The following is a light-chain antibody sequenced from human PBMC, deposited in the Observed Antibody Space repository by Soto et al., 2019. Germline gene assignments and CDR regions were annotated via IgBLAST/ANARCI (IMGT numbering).Light chain of an antibody. Sequence: ETVLTQSPGTLSLSPGERATLSCRASQSVSSNYLAWYQQKPGQAPRLLIDGASSRATGIPDRFSGSGSGTDCTLNISRMEPEDLAVYYCQHYGRSPPSWTFGQGTEVEIK. CDR1: QSVSSNY. CDR2: GAS. CDR3: QHYGRSPPSWT. V-gene: IGKV3-20*01. J-gene: IGKJ1*01.